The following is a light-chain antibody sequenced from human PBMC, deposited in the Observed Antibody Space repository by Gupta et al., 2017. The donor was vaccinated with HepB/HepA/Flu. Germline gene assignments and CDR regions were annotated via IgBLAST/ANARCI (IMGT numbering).Light chain of an antibody. Sequence: DIQITQSPSSLSASVGDRVTITCRASQGSGNYLAWFQQKPGAASKSLIYAASSLQSGVPSKFSGSVSATDFTLTISNLQPEDFATYYCQQYHSYPLTFGQGTRLEIK. CDR2: AAS. J-gene: IGKJ5*01. CDR1: QGSGNY. V-gene: IGKV1-16*02. CDR3: QQYHSYPLT.